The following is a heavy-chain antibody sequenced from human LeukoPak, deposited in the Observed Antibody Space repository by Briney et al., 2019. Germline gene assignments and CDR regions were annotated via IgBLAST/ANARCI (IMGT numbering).Heavy chain of an antibody. V-gene: IGHV3-11*04. J-gene: IGHJ6*02. Sequence: GGSLRLSCAASGFTFSDYYMSWIRQAPGKGLEWVSYISSSGSTIYYADSVKGRFTISRDNAKNSLYLQMNSLRAEDTAVYYCARDTARPYYYYYGMDVWGQGTTVTVSS. CDR3: ARDTARPYYYYYGMDV. CDR1: GFTFSDYY. CDR2: ISSSGSTI. D-gene: IGHD2-21*02.